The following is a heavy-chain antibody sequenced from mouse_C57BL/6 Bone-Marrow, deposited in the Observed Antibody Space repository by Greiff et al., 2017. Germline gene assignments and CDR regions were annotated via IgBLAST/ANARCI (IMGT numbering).Heavy chain of an antibody. CDR2: IDPENGDT. CDR1: GFNIKDDY. J-gene: IGHJ3*01. CDR3: TSDDYNEGWFAY. Sequence: VQLQQSGAELVRPGASVKLSCTASGFNIKDDYMHWVKQRPEQGLEWIGWIDPENGDTEYASKFQGKATITADTSSNTAYLQLSSLTSEDTAVYCGTSDDYNEGWFAYWGQGTLVTVSA. V-gene: IGHV14-4*01. D-gene: IGHD2-4*01.